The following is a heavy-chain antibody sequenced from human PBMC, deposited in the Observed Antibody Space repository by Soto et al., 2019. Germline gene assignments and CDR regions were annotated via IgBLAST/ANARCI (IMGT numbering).Heavy chain of an antibody. CDR1: GGTFSSYA. V-gene: IGHV1-69*13. J-gene: IGHJ6*02. CDR3: ARGEYYYGSGDYYYYYGMDV. Sequence: SVKVSCKASGGTFSSYAISWVRQAPGQGLEWMGGIIPIFGTANYAQKFQGRVTITADESTSTAYMELSSLRSEDTAVYYCARGEYYYGSGDYYYYYGMDVWGQGTTVTVSS. CDR2: IIPIFGTA. D-gene: IGHD3-10*01.